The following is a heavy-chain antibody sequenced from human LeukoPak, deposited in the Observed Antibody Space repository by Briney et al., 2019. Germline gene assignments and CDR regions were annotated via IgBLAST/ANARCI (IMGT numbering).Heavy chain of an antibody. CDR2: IKQDGSEK. Sequence: GGSLRLSCVASGFAFNSYWMSWVRQAPGKGLEWVANIKQDGSEKKYVDSVKGRLTISRDNAKNSLYLQMNSLSADDTAVYYCARVSGWYSWHLDLWGRGTLVSVSS. D-gene: IGHD6-19*01. CDR1: GFAFNSYW. V-gene: IGHV3-7*01. CDR3: ARVSGWYSWHLDL. J-gene: IGHJ2*01.